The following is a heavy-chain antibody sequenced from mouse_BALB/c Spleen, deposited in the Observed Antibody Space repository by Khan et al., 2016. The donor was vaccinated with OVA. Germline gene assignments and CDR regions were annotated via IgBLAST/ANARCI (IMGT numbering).Heavy chain of an antibody. D-gene: IGHD1-3*01. CDR2: IWAGGST. CDR1: GFSLTSYG. V-gene: IGHV2-9*02. Sequence: VELVESGPGLVAPSQSLYITCTVSGFSLTSYGVHWVRQPPGKGLEWLGVIWAGGSTNYNSALMSRLSISKDNSKSQVFVKMNRLQTDDTAKYYCARLEDIWGQGTTLTVSS. J-gene: IGHJ2*01. CDR3: ARLEDI.